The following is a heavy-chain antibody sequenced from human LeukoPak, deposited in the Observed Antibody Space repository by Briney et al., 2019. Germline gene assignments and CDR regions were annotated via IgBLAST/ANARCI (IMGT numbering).Heavy chain of an antibody. CDR3: ARDPSTKYYTDS. CDR2: INPNSGGT. V-gene: IGHV1-2*02. Sequence: ASVKVSCKASGYTFTGYYMHWVRQAPGQGLEWMGWINPNSGGTNYAQKLQGRVTMTTDTSISTAYMELSSLRSDDTAVYYCARDPSTKYYTDSWGQGTLVTVSS. J-gene: IGHJ4*02. CDR1: GYTFTGYY. D-gene: IGHD2-2*01.